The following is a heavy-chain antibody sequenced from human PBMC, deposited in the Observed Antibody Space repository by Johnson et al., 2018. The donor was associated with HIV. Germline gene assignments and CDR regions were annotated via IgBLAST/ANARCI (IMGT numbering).Heavy chain of an antibody. V-gene: IGHV3-30*04. J-gene: IGHJ3*02. D-gene: IGHD6-19*01. Sequence: QVQLVESGGGLVKPGGSLRLSCVVSGFTFSNYPMHWVRQAPGKGLEWVAVISFDGSIKYYADSVKGRFIISRDNSKNMTNLQMNGLSGEDTADYYCVRDQGSGWPTNAFDIWGQGTMVTVSS. CDR1: GFTFSNYP. CDR2: ISFDGSIK. CDR3: VRDQGSGWPTNAFDI.